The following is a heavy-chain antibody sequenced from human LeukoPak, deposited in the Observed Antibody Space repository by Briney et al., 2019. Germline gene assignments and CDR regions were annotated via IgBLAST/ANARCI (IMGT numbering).Heavy chain of an antibody. CDR2: INPNSGGT. CDR1: GYTFTGYY. D-gene: IGHD6-13*01. V-gene: IGHV1-2*02. CDR3: ARARRPQQLVVDAWFDP. Sequence: ASVKVSCKASGYTFTGYYMHWVRQAPGQGLEWMGWINPNSGGTNYAQKFQGRVTMTRETSISTAYMELSRLRSDDTAVYYCARARRPQQLVVDAWFDPWGQGTLVTVSS. J-gene: IGHJ5*02.